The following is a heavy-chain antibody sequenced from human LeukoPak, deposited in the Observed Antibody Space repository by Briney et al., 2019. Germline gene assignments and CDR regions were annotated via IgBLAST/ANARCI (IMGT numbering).Heavy chain of an antibody. Sequence: SETLSLTCTVSGGSISSYYWSWIRQPPRKGLEWIGYIYYSGSTNYNPSLKSRVTISVDTSKNQFSLKLSSVTAADTAVYYCARDLDFDPWGQGTLVTVSS. CDR2: IYYSGST. V-gene: IGHV4-59*01. J-gene: IGHJ5*02. CDR3: ARDLDFDP. CDR1: GGSISSYY.